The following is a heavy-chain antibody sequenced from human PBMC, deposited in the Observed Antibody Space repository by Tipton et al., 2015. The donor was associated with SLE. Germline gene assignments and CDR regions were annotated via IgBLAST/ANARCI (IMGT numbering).Heavy chain of an antibody. CDR3: ARADPTDRVLDK. CDR2: MFPGDFDA. D-gene: IGHD3/OR15-3a*01. J-gene: IGHJ4*02. CDR1: GYTFTTYW. Sequence: VQLVQSGAEVTKPGQSLKISCQAFGYTFTTYWIGWVRQMPGKGLEWMGIMFPGDFDARVSPSFQGQVTISVDRSIDTAYLEWRSLKASDSAMYYCARADPTDRVLDKWGQGTLVIVSP. V-gene: IGHV5-51*03.